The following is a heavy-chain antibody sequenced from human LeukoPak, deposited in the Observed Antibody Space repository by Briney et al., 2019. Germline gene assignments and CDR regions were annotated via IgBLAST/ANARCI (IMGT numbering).Heavy chain of an antibody. J-gene: IGHJ4*02. D-gene: IGHD1-1*01. V-gene: IGHV4-30-4*08. Sequence: KPSQTLSLTCTVSGGSISSGDYYWSWIRQPPGKGLEWIGYIYYSGSTYYNPSLKSRVTITVDTSKNQFSLKLSSVTAADTAVYYCARATKTGTTGNWGQGTLVTVSS. CDR1: GGSISSGDYY. CDR2: IYYSGST. CDR3: ARATKTGTTGN.